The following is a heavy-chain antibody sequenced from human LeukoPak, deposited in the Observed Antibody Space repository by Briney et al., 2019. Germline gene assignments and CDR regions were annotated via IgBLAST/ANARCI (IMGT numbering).Heavy chain of an antibody. Sequence: GASVKVSFKASGYTFTSYYMHWVRQAPGQGVEGMGIINTSGGRTSYAQKFQGRVTMTRDMSTSTVYMEMSSLRAEDTTVYYCARRSSYGYAFATGGQGTRATVPS. V-gene: IGHV1-46*01. CDR1: GYTFTSYY. CDR2: INTSGGRT. D-gene: IGHD5-18*01. J-gene: IGHJ4*02. CDR3: ARRSSYGYAFAT.